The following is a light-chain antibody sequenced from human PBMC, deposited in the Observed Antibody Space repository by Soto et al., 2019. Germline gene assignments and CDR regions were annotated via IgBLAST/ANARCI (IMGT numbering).Light chain of an antibody. CDR1: TGAVTSGYY. Sequence: QAVVTQEPSLTVSPGGTVTLTCASSTGAVTSGYYPNWFQQKAGQAPRVLIYSTSNKHSWTPARFSGSLLGGKAALTLSGVQPEDEAKYYCLLFYGDAWVFGGGTKLTVL. J-gene: IGLJ3*02. V-gene: IGLV7-43*01. CDR2: STS. CDR3: LLFYGDAWV.